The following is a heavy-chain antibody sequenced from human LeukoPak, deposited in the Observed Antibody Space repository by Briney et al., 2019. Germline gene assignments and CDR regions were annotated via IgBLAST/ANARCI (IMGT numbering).Heavy chain of an antibody. CDR3: ARRVATANDAFDI. CDR2: ISGSSSYI. J-gene: IGHJ3*02. V-gene: IGHV3-21*01. CDR1: GFTFSSYS. D-gene: IGHD6-13*01. Sequence: GGSLRLSCAASGFTFSSYSINWVRQAPGKGLEWVSSISGSSSYIYYADSVKGRFTISRDNAKNSLYLQMNSLRAEDTAVYYCARRVATANDAFDIWGQGTMVNVSS.